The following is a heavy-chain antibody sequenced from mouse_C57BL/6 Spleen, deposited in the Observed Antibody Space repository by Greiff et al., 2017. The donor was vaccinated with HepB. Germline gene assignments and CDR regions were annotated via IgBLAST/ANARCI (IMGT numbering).Heavy chain of an antibody. D-gene: IGHD1-2*01. CDR2: IYPGDGDT. V-gene: IGHV1-82*01. CDR3: ARKSSHGEVYFDV. Sequence: QVQLQQSGPELVKPGASVKISCKASGYAFSSSWMNWVKQRPGKGLEWIGRIYPGDGDTNYNGKFKGKATLTADKSSSTAYMPLSSLTSEDSAVYVGARKSSHGEVYFDVWGTGTTVTVSS. J-gene: IGHJ1*03. CDR1: GYAFSSSW.